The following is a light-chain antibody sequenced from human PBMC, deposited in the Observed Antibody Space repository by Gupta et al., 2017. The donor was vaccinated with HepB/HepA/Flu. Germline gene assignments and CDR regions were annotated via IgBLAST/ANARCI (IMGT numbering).Light chain of an antibody. CDR3: QVWDSSSDHGV. CDR2: YDS. CDR1: NIGSKS. V-gene: IGLV3-21*04. J-gene: IGLJ1*01. Sequence: SYVLTQPPSVSVASGKTARITCGGNNIGSKSVHWYQQKPGQAPVLVIYYDSDRPSGIPERFSGSNSGNTATLTISRVEAGDEADYYCQVWDSSSDHGVFGTGTKVTVL.